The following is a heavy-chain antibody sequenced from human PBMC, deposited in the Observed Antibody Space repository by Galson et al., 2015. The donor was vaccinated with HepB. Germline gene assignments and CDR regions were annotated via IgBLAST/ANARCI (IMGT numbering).Heavy chain of an antibody. CDR2: ISYDGSNK. CDR3: AKAERTSGTIYYFYYMGV. V-gene: IGHV3-30-3*01. Sequence: SLRLSCAASGFTFSSYAMHWVRQAPGKGLEWVAVISYDGSNKYYADSVKGRFTISRDNSKNTLYLQMNSLRAEDAALYYCAKAERTSGTIYYFYYMGVWGKGTTVTVSS. D-gene: IGHD1-1*01. CDR1: GFTFSSYA. J-gene: IGHJ6*03.